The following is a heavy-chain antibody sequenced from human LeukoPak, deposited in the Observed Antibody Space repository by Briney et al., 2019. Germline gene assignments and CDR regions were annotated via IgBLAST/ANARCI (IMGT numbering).Heavy chain of an antibody. CDR1: GFTFDDYA. D-gene: IGHD3-10*01. Sequence: PGGSLRLACAASGFTFDDYAIHWVRHAPGKGLEWVSPISGDGGNTYYADSVKGRFTISRDNSKNSLYLQMNSLRTGDTALYYCAKVPGGPWYYYYYMDVWGKGTTVTVSS. V-gene: IGHV3-43*02. CDR2: ISGDGGNT. CDR3: AKVPGGPWYYYYYMDV. J-gene: IGHJ6*03.